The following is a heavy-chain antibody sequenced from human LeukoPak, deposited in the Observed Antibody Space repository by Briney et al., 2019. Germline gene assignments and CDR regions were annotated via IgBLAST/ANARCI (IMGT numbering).Heavy chain of an antibody. D-gene: IGHD3-10*01. CDR2: ISGSGGST. Sequence: PGGSLRLSCAASGFTFSSYAMSWVRQAPGRGLEWVSAISGSGGSTYYADSVKGRFTISRDNSKNTLYLQMNSLRAEDTAVYYCAKVGPQPARLWFGELFSDPTYDAFDIWGQGTMVTVSS. CDR1: GFTFSSYA. J-gene: IGHJ3*02. V-gene: IGHV3-23*01. CDR3: AKVGPQPARLWFGELFSDPTYDAFDI.